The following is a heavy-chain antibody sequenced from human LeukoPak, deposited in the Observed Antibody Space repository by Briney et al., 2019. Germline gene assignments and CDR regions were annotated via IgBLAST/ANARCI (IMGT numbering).Heavy chain of an antibody. CDR1: GFTFSSYS. CDR3: ARAEDYYDSSGYYAVDY. V-gene: IGHV3-48*04. CDR2: ISSSSSTI. Sequence: SGGSLRLSCAASGFTFSSYSMNWVRQAPGKGLEWVSYISSSSSTIYYADSVKGRFTISRDNAKNSLYLQMNSLRAEDTAVYYCARAEDYYDSSGYYAVDYWGQGTLVTVSS. J-gene: IGHJ4*02. D-gene: IGHD3-22*01.